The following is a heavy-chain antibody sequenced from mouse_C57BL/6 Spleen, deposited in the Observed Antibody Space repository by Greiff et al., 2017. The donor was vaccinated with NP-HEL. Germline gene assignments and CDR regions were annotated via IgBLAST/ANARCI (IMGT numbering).Heavy chain of an antibody. CDR3: ARGYYGSQRYAMDY. CDR1: GYTFTSYG. Sequence: QVQLQQSGAELARPGASVKLSCKASGYTFTSYGISWVKQRTGQGLEWIGEIYPRSGNTYYNEKFKGKATLTADKSSSTAYMELRSLTSEDSAVYFCARGYYGSQRYAMDYWGQGTSVTVSS. D-gene: IGHD1-1*01. J-gene: IGHJ4*01. CDR2: IYPRSGNT. V-gene: IGHV1-81*01.